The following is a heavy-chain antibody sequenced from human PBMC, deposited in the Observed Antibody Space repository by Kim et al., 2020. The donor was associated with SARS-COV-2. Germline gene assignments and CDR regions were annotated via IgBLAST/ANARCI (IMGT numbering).Heavy chain of an antibody. CDR3: ASGPITIFGVVIMVLPEDGYFDL. Sequence: SETLSLTCTVSGGSISSSSYYWGWIRQPPGKGLEWIGSIYYSGSTYYNPSLKSRVTISVDTSKNQFSLKLSSVTAADTAVYYCASGPITIFGVVIMVLPEDGYFDLWGRGTLVTVSS. J-gene: IGHJ2*01. V-gene: IGHV4-39*01. CDR2: IYYSGST. CDR1: GGSISSSSYY. D-gene: IGHD3-3*01.